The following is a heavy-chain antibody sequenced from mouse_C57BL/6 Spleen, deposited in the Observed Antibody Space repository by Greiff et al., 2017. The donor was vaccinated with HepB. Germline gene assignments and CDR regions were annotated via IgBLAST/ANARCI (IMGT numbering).Heavy chain of an antibody. CDR2: IYPGDGDT. CDR3: ARTYGSSEGFAY. J-gene: IGHJ3*01. CDR1: GYAFSSSW. D-gene: IGHD1-1*01. V-gene: IGHV1-82*01. Sequence: SGPELVKPGASVKISCKASGYAFSSSWMNWVKQRPGKGLEWIGRIYPGDGDTNYNGKFKGKATLTADKSSSTAYMQLSSLTSEDSAVYFCARTYGSSEGFAYWGQGTLVTVSA.